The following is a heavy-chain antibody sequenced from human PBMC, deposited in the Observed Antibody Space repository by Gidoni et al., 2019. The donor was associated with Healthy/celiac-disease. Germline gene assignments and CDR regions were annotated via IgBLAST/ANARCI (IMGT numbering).Heavy chain of an antibody. CDR3: ARGMGYYDFWSGYPPFDY. D-gene: IGHD3-3*01. Sequence: QVQLQESGPGLVKPSEPLSLTCTVSGGSISRYYWSWIRQPPGKGLEWIGYIYYSGSTNYNPSLKSRVTISVDTSKNQFSLKLSSVTAADTAVYYCARGMGYYDFWSGYPPFDYWGQGTLVTVSS. CDR1: GGSISRYY. V-gene: IGHV4-59*01. J-gene: IGHJ4*02. CDR2: IYYSGST.